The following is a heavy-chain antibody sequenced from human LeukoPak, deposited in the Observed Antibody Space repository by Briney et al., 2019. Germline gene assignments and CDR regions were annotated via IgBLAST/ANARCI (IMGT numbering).Heavy chain of an antibody. D-gene: IGHD2-15*01. CDR1: GYTFTSYG. V-gene: IGHV1-18*01. J-gene: IGHJ4*02. CDR3: AGGYCSGGSCYSDDY. Sequence: ASVKVSCKASGYTFTSYGISWVRQAPGQGLEWMGWISAYNSNTNYAQKLQGRVTMTTDTSTSTAYMELRSLRSDDTAVYYCAGGYCSGGSCYSDDYWGQGTLVTVSS. CDR2: ISAYNSNT.